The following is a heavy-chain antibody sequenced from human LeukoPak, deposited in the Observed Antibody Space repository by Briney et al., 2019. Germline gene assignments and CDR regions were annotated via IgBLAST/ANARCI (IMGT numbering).Heavy chain of an antibody. CDR2: INGYNGNA. Sequence: ASVKLSCKATAYSLNNNSMCWERRARGQGRGRMWWINGYNGNAKYLPKFQSRVTMTRDRSTSTVYMELRSLMPDDMAVYYCAREVPAKYTSGSYPRGLYQYMDVWGKGTMVTVS. CDR3: AREVPAKYTSGSYPRGLYQYMDV. V-gene: IGHV1-18*03. D-gene: IGHD6-19*01. J-gene: IGHJ6*03. CDR1: AYSLNNNS.